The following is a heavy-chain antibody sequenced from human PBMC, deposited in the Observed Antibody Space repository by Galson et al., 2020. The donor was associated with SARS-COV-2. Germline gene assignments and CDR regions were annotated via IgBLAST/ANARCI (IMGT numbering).Heavy chain of an antibody. V-gene: IGHV3-23*01. CDR3: AKRSIQWELLFWFDP. CDR2: ISDSGGNT. Sequence: GGSLRLSCAGSGFTFSSYDMSWVHQAPGKGLEWVSAISDSGGNTYYADSVKGRFTISRDNSKNTLYLQMNSLRDEDTAVYYCAKRSIQWELLFWFDPWGQGTLVTVSS. CDR1: GFTFSSYD. J-gene: IGHJ5*02. D-gene: IGHD1-26*01.